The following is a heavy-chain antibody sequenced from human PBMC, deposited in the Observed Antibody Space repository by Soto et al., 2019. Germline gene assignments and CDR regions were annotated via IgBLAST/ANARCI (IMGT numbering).Heavy chain of an antibody. J-gene: IGHJ6*02. CDR3: IWQQDLYYCRAV. CDR2: IKSQGVGGXX. CDR1: GFAFSAAC. Sequence: PGGSLRLSGEASGFAFSAACMNWVRQAPFKGLEWVGLIKSQGVGGXXNYXPXVKXXXXXXXNXSXXXVXLQXNSTNPEHXDLYYCIWQQDLYYCRAVWGQASTVTVXS. D-gene: IGHD6-13*01. V-gene: IGHV3-15*07.